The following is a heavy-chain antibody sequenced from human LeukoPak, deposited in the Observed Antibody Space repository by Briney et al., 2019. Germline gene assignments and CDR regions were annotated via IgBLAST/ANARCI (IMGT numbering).Heavy chain of an antibody. V-gene: IGHV3-30*02. J-gene: IGHJ5*02. CDR2: IRYDGSNK. CDR1: GFTFSGYG. Sequence: GGSLRLSCAASGFTFSGYGMHWVRQAPGKGLEWVAFIRYDGSNKYYADSVKGRFTISRDNSKNALYLQMNSLRAEDTAVYYCAKNSGRSGLFDPWGQGALVTVSS. CDR3: AKNSGRSGLFDP. D-gene: IGHD3-10*01.